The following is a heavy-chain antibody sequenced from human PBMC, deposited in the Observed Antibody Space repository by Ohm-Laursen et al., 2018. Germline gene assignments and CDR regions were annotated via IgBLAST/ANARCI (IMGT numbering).Heavy chain of an antibody. Sequence: SETLSLTCTVSGGSISSYYWSWIRQPPGKGLEWIGYIYYSGSTNYNPSLKSRVTISVDTSKNQFSLKLSSVTAADTAVYYCARVRARLKIQLWPRGYFDLWGRGTLVTVSS. D-gene: IGHD5-18*01. CDR1: GGSISSYY. J-gene: IGHJ2*01. CDR2: IYYSGST. CDR3: ARVRARLKIQLWPRGYFDL. V-gene: IGHV4-59*01.